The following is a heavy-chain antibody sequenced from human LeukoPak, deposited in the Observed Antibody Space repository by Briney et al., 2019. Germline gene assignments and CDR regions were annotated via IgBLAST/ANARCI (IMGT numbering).Heavy chain of an antibody. D-gene: IGHD3-10*01. V-gene: IGHV3-23*01. Sequence: GGSLRLSCAASGFTFSSYAMSWVRQAPGKGLEWVSAISGSGGSTYYADSVKGRFTISRDNSKNTLYLQMNSLRAEDTAVYYCAKRYYYGSGSYTYYYYMDVWGKGTTVTVSS. CDR2: ISGSGGST. CDR1: GFTFSSYA. J-gene: IGHJ6*03. CDR3: AKRYYYGSGSYTYYYYMDV.